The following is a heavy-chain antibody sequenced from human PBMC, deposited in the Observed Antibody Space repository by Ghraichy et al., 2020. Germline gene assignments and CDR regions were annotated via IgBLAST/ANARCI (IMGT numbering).Heavy chain of an antibody. J-gene: IGHJ6*02. V-gene: IGHV4-31*03. Sequence: SETLSLTCTVSGGSISSGGYYWSWIRQHPGKGLEWIGYIYYSGSTYYKTSLKSRVTISVDTSKNQFSLKLSSVTAADTAVYYCARDRVALESGYYYYYGMDVWGQGTTVTVSS. CDR2: IYYSGST. CDR1: GGSISSGGYY. D-gene: IGHD3-3*01. CDR3: ARDRVALESGYYYYYGMDV.